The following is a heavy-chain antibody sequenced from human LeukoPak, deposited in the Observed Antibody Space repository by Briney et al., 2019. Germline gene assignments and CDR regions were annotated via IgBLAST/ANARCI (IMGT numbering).Heavy chain of an antibody. V-gene: IGHV3-23*01. Sequence: PGGSLRLSCAASGFTFSSYAMSWVRQAPGKGLEWVSAISGSGGSTYYADSVEGRFTISRDNSKTTLYLQMNSLRAEDTAVYYCAKGGHMITFGGVIVTPFDYWGQGTLVTVSS. CDR1: GFTFSSYA. D-gene: IGHD3-16*02. CDR3: AKGGHMITFGGVIVTPFDY. CDR2: ISGSGGST. J-gene: IGHJ4*02.